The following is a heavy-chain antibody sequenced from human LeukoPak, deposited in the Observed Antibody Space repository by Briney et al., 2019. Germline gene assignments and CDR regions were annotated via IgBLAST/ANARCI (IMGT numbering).Heavy chain of an antibody. CDR3: ARDRPDCSSTSCYHNYYYGMDV. V-gene: IGHV4-31*03. CDR2: IYYSGST. J-gene: IGHJ6*02. Sequence: PSQTLSLTCTVSGGSISSGGYYWSWIRQHPGKGLEWIGYIYYSGSTYYNPSLKSRVTISVDTSKNQFSLKLSSVTAADTAVYHCARDRPDCSSTSCYHNYYYGMDVWGQGTTVTVSS. D-gene: IGHD2-2*01. CDR1: GGSISSGGYY.